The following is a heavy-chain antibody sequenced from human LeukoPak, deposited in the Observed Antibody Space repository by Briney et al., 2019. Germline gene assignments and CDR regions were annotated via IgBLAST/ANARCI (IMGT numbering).Heavy chain of an antibody. V-gene: IGHV3-30*18. CDR1: GFTFSSYS. CDR2: ISYDGSNK. Sequence: GGSLRLSCAASGFTFSSYSMHWVRQAPGKGLEWVAVISYDGSNKYYADSVRGRFTISRDNYKNTLYLQMNSLRAEDTAVYYCANFVGIVGAGGDYWGQGTLVTVSS. D-gene: IGHD1-26*01. J-gene: IGHJ4*02. CDR3: ANFVGIVGAGGDY.